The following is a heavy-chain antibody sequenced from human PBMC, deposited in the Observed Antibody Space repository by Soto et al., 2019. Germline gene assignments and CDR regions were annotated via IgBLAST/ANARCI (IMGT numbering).Heavy chain of an antibody. CDR1: GGTFSSYA. CDR3: ARSMKSRDAFDI. J-gene: IGHJ3*02. CDR2: IIPIFGTA. Sequence: QVQLVQSGAEVKKPGSSVKVSCKASGGTFSSYAISWVRQAPGQGLVWMGGIIPIFGTANYAQKFQGRVTIPADESTSTAYMELSSLRSEDTAVYYCARSMKSRDAFDIWGQGTMVTVSS. V-gene: IGHV1-69*12.